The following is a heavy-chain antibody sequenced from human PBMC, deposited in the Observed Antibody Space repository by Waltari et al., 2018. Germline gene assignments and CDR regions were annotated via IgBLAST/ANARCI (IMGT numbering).Heavy chain of an antibody. CDR3: ARASYGSGSSGGDP. Sequence: VQLQESGPGLVTPSETLSLICSVSGGSISTHFWGWIRQPPGETLEWIGNIYSSGSTNYNPSLPSRVTISLDMSKNQFSLKLRSVSAADTAGYDCARASYGSGSSGGDPWGQGNLVTVSS. J-gene: IGHJ5*02. CDR1: GGSISTHF. CDR2: IYSSGST. V-gene: IGHV4-59*11. D-gene: IGHD3-10*01.